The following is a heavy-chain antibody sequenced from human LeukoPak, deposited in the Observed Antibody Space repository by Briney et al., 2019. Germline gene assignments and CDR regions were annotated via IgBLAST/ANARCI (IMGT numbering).Heavy chain of an antibody. CDR2: IDTKTGNP. CDR3: AIHPTDSSGYFSY. Sequence: ASVKVSCKASGYTFSNCAINWVRQAPGQGLEYMGWIDTKTGNPTYAQGFTGRFVFSLDTSVSTAYLQISSLKAEDTAVYYCAIHPTDSSGYFSYWGQGALVTVSS. CDR1: GYTFSNCA. J-gene: IGHJ4*02. D-gene: IGHD3-22*01. V-gene: IGHV7-4-1*02.